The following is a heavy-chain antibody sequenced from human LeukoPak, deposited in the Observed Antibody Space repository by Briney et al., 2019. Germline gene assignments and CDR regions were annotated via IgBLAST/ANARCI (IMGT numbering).Heavy chain of an antibody. CDR1: GFTFSSYG. CDR2: ISSNGGST. V-gene: IGHV3-64*01. Sequence: PGGSLRPSCAASGFTFSSYGMHWVRQAPGKGLEYVSAISSNGGSTYYANSVKGRFTISRDNSKNTLYLQMGSLRAEDTAMYYCARLEHYGMDVWGQGTTVTVSS. J-gene: IGHJ6*02. CDR3: ARLEHYGMDV.